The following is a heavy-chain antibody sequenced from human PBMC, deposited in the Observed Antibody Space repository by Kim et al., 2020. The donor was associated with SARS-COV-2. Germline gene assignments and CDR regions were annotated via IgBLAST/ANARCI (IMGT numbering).Heavy chain of an antibody. CDR1: GFTFSSYW. V-gene: IGHV3-74*01. J-gene: IGHJ6*02. CDR3: ARGLNHPRYDILTGYYVPYYYYYGMDV. D-gene: IGHD3-9*01. CDR2: INSDGSST. Sequence: GGSLRLSCAASGFTFSSYWMHWVRQAPGKGLVWVSRINSDGSSTSYADSVKGRFTISRDNAKNTLYLQMNSLRAEDTAVFYCARGLNHPRYDILTGYYVPYYYYYGMDVWGQGTTVTVSS.